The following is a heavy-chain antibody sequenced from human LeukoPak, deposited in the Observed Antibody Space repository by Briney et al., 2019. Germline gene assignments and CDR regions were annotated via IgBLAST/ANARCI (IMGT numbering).Heavy chain of an antibody. CDR1: GFTFSSYG. D-gene: IGHD3-10*01. V-gene: IGHV3-33*01. CDR2: IWYDGSNT. J-gene: IGHJ4*02. Sequence: GGSLRLSCAASGFTFSSYGMHWVRQAPGKGLEWVSLIWYDGSNTYYADSVKGRFTISRDSSKNTLYLQMNSLRAEDTAVYYCARGAITMVRGWEFDYWGQGTLVTVGS. CDR3: ARGAITMVRGWEFDY.